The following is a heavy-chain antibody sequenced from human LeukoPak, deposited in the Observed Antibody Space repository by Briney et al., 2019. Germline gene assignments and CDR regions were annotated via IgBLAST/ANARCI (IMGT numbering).Heavy chain of an antibody. D-gene: IGHD6-19*01. CDR3: ARLSIAVAGDFDY. J-gene: IGHJ4*02. Sequence: PGAALKISCKGSGYSFTSCWIGWVRPMPGKGLEWMGIIYPGDSDTRYSPSFQGQVIITADKSISTAYLQWSSLKAATAAIYYCARLSIAVAGDFDYGGGGPRVTVPS. CDR2: IYPGDSDT. CDR1: GYSFTSCW. V-gene: IGHV5-51*01.